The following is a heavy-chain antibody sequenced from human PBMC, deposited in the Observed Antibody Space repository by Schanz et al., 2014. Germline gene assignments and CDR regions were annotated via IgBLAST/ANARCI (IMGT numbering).Heavy chain of an antibody. CDR3: ARARDYIVVLVADPREYYYHAMDV. D-gene: IGHD2-15*01. V-gene: IGHV1-18*01. J-gene: IGHJ6*02. CDR1: GYTFTSYG. Sequence: QVQLVQSGAEVKKPGASVKVSCKASGYTFTSYGISWVRQAPGQGLEWMGWISADNGNTNYAQRLQGRVTMTTDTSTSTAYMALRSLRADDTAVYFCARARDYIVVLVADPREYYYHAMDVWGQGTTVTVSS. CDR2: ISADNGNT.